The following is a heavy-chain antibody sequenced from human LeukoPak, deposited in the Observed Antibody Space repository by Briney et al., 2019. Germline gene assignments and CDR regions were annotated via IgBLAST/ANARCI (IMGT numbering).Heavy chain of an antibody. D-gene: IGHD6-13*01. CDR1: GFTFSDHY. Sequence: GGSLRLSCAASGFTFSDHYMSWLRQAPGKGLEWVPDISSGGDTIDYADSVQGRFTISRDNAKNSLYLQMNSLRAEDTAVYYCARESASSSWTNNWFDPWGQGTLVTVSS. J-gene: IGHJ5*02. V-gene: IGHV3-11*01. CDR3: ARESASSSWTNNWFDP. CDR2: ISSGGDTI.